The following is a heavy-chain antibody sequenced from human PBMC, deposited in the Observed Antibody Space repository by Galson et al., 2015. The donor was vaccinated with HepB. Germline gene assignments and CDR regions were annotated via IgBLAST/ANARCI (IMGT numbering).Heavy chain of an antibody. J-gene: IGHJ4*02. CDR2: ISYDGRNK. CDR3: ARDGPSYYNDTSGYYVGY. Sequence: SLRLSCAASGFTFNNYALHWVRQAPGKGLEWVALISYDGRNKYYADSVKGRFTISRDNSENTLYLQMNSLRSEDTAVFYCARDGPSYYNDTSGYYVGYWGQGTLVTVSS. V-gene: IGHV3-30*04. D-gene: IGHD3-22*01. CDR1: GFTFNNYA.